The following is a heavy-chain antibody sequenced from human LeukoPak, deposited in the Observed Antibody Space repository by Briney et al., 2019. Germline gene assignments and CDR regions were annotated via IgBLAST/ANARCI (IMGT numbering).Heavy chain of an antibody. J-gene: IGHJ3*02. D-gene: IGHD6-13*01. CDR2: ISSSSFYI. CDR3: AREIGGSSSPGDDAFDI. V-gene: IGHV3-21*01. Sequence: PGGSLRLSCAASGFTFSSYSMNWVRQAPGKGLEWVSSISSSSFYIYYADSVKGRFSISRDNAKSSLYLQMNSLRAEGTAVYYCAREIGGSSSPGDDAFDIWGQGTMVTVSS. CDR1: GFTFSSYS.